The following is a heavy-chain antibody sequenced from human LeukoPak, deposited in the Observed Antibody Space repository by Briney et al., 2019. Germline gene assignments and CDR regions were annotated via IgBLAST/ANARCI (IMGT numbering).Heavy chain of an antibody. Sequence: SETLSLTCTVSGGSIRSGDYYWSWIRQPPGKGLEWIGYIYYSGSTYYNPSLKSRVTISVDTSKNQFSLKLSSVTAADTAVYYCARCNHDYSNYGPSGYYYGMDVWGQGTTVTVSS. CDR2: IYYSGST. CDR3: ARCNHDYSNYGPSGYYYGMDV. J-gene: IGHJ6*02. V-gene: IGHV4-30-4*01. D-gene: IGHD4-11*01. CDR1: GGSIRSGDYY.